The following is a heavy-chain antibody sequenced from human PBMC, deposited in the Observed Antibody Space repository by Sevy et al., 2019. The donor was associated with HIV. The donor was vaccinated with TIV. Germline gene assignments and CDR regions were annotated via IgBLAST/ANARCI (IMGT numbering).Heavy chain of an antibody. CDR1: GGSISSGGYS. Sequence: SETLSLTCAVSGGSISSGGYSWSWIRQPPGKGLEWIGYIYHSGSTYYNPSLKSRVTISVDRSKNQFSLKLSSVTAADTAVYYCDRFDDYGDYNWFDPWGQGTLVTVSS. J-gene: IGHJ5*02. V-gene: IGHV4-30-2*01. D-gene: IGHD4-17*01. CDR2: IYHSGST. CDR3: DRFDDYGDYNWFDP.